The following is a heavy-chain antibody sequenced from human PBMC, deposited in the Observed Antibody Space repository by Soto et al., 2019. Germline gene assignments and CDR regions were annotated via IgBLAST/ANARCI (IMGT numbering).Heavy chain of an antibody. J-gene: IGHJ6*03. D-gene: IGHD6-19*01. CDR1: GYSFTNYG. CDR3: ARDRGVAPPVAGNTHYYYYMDV. V-gene: IGHV1-18*01. CDR2: ISAYNGNT. Sequence: QDQLVQSGVEVKKPGASVKVSCKASGYSFTNYGITWVRQAPGQGFEWMGWISAYNGNTNYAQKFLGRVTMTTDASTSTDYLELRSLRSDDTAVYYCARDRGVAPPVAGNTHYYYYMDVWGKGTTVTVSS.